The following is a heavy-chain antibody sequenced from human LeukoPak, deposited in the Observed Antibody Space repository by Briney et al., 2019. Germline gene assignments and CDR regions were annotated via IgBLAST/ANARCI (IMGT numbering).Heavy chain of an antibody. V-gene: IGHV3-74*01. CDR3: ARGGGIVGASNRYYYYYMDV. CDR1: GFTFSSHW. Sequence: GGSLRLSCEASGFTFSSHWMHWVRQAPGKGLVWVSRINSDGSSTGYADSVKGRFTISRDNAKNSLYLQMNNLRAGDTALYYCARGGGIVGASNRYYYYYMDVWGKGTTVTISS. CDR2: INSDGSST. D-gene: IGHD1-26*01. J-gene: IGHJ6*03.